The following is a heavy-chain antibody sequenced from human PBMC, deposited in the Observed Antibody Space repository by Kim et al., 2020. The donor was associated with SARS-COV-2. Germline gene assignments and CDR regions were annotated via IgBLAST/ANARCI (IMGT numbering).Heavy chain of an antibody. CDR2: IYYSGST. J-gene: IGHJ6*02. CDR1: GGSISSSSYY. Sequence: SETLSLTCTVSGGSISSSSYYWGWIRQPPGKGLEWIGSIYYSGSTYYNPSLKSRVTISVDTPKNQFSLKLSSVTAANTAVYYCARDPVITMIVVAQGYYYGMDVWGQGTTVTVSS. D-gene: IGHD3-22*01. V-gene: IGHV4-39*02. CDR3: ARDPVITMIVVAQGYYYGMDV.